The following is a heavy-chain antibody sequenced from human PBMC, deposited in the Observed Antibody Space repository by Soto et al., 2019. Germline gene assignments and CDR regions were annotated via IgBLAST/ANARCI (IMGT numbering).Heavy chain of an antibody. CDR3: AKVVGVPGEGKDWFDP. Sequence: EVQLLESGGGLVQPGGSLRLSCAASGFTFSSFTMTWVRQAPGKGLEWVSVISTGGGTTYYADFVKGRFTISRDNSKNTLFLQMSSLRVEDTAVYYCAKVVGVPGEGKDWFDPWGQGTLVTVSS. CDR1: GFTFSSFT. CDR2: ISTGGGTT. D-gene: IGHD2-2*01. J-gene: IGHJ5*02. V-gene: IGHV3-23*01.